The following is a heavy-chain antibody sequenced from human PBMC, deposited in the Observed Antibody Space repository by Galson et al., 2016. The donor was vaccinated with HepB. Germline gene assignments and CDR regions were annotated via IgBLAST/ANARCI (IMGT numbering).Heavy chain of an antibody. CDR3: ATLRFLEWFKPGGMDV. D-gene: IGHD3-3*01. J-gene: IGHJ6*02. Sequence: SVKVSCKASGYTFTSYDINWVRQATGQGLEWMGWMNPNSGNTGYAQKFQGRVTMTRNTPISTAYMELSSLRSEDTAVYYCATLRFLEWFKPGGMDVWGQGTTVTVSS. CDR1: GYTFTSYD. CDR2: MNPNSGNT. V-gene: IGHV1-8*01.